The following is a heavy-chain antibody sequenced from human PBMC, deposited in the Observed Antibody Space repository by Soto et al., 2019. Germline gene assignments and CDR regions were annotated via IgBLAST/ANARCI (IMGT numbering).Heavy chain of an antibody. Sequence: ASVKVSCKVSGYTLAELSMHWVRQAPGKGLEWMGGFDPEDGETIYAQKFQGRFTMTEDTSTDTAYMELSSLRSEDTAVYYCAISGGSYSWGHYYYYGMDVWGQGTTVTVSS. CDR2: FDPEDGET. V-gene: IGHV1-24*01. D-gene: IGHD1-26*01. CDR3: AISGGSYSWGHYYYYGMDV. CDR1: GYTLAELS. J-gene: IGHJ6*02.